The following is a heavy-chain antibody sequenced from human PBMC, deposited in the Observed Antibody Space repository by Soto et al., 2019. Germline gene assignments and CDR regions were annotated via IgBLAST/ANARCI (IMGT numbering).Heavy chain of an antibody. CDR2: ISYDGSNK. D-gene: IGHD6-19*01. CDR3: SKDRGAAVAGTNNYYYYYGMDV. V-gene: IGHV3-30*18. J-gene: IGHJ6*02. Sequence: GGSLRLSCAASGFTFSSYGMHWVRQAPGKGLEWVAVISYDGSNKYYADSVKGRFTISRDNSKNTLYLQMNSLRAEDTAGDYCSKDRGAAVAGTNNYYYYYGMDVWGQGTTVTVSS. CDR1: GFTFSSYG.